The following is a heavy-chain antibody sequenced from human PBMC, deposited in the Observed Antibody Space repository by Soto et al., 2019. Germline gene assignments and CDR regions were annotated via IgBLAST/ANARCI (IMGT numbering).Heavy chain of an antibody. D-gene: IGHD1-7*01. CDR2: IIPIFGTA. J-gene: IGHJ5*02. CDR1: GGTFSSYA. V-gene: IGHV1-69*01. CDR3: GGAIRSRTGTTAVDP. Sequence: QVQLVQSGAEVKKPGSSVKVSCKASGGTFSSYAISWVRQAPGQGLEWMGGIIPIFGTANYAQKFQGRVTITADESTSTAYMELSSLRSEDTAVDYWGGAIRSRTGTTAVDPWGQGTLVTVSS.